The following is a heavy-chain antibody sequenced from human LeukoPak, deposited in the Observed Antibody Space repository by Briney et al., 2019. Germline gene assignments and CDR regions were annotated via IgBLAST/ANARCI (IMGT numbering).Heavy chain of an antibody. Sequence: SETLSLTCTVSGGSISTTSYFWAWIRQPPGEGLEWIGSIYYSGTTYFNSSLKSRVTISVERSKNHFSLKLSSVTVADTALYYCARVYSSTHNWFDTWGQGIQVTVSS. D-gene: IGHD6-19*01. J-gene: IGHJ5*02. CDR2: IYYSGTT. V-gene: IGHV4-39*07. CDR3: ARVYSSTHNWFDT. CDR1: GGSISTTSYF.